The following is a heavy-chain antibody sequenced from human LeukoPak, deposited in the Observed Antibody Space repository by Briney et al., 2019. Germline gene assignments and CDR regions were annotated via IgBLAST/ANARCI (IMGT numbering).Heavy chain of an antibody. J-gene: IGHJ3*02. CDR2: ISGSGGST. D-gene: IGHD2-21*01. Sequence: GGSLRLSCAASGFTFSSYAMSWVRQAPGKGLEWVSAISGSGGSTYYADSVKGRFTISRDNSKNTLYLQMNSLRAEDTAVYYCARAPIPADAFDIWGQGTMVTVSS. CDR1: GFTFSSYA. V-gene: IGHV3-23*01. CDR3: ARAPIPADAFDI.